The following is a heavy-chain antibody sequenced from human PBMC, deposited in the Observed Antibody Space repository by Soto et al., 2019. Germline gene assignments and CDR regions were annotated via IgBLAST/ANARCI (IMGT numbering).Heavy chain of an antibody. CDR1: GFSLSTARMG. Sequence: QVTLKESGPVLVRPTETLTLTCTVSGFSLSTARMGVSWIRQPPGKALEWLANIFSDDERSYSPSLKSRLTISKVTSRRQVVLTMTNMDPVDTATYYCARIRNQGGPDYKHYYAMDVWGQGNTVSVSS. CDR3: ARIRNQGGPDYKHYYAMDV. D-gene: IGHD3-10*01. CDR2: IFSDDER. J-gene: IGHJ6*02. V-gene: IGHV2-26*01.